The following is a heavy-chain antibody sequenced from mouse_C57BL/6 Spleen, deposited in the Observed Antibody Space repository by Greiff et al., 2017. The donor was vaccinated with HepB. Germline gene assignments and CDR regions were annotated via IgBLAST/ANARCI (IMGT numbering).Heavy chain of an antibody. CDR3: AKGQLGRGNYFDY. V-gene: IGHV1-82*01. CDR2: IYPGDGDT. J-gene: IGHJ2*01. D-gene: IGHD4-1*02. Sequence: VQLQQSGPELVKPGASVKISCKASGYAFSSSWMNWVKQRPGKGLEWIGRIYPGDGDTNYNGKFKGKATLTADKSSSTAYMQLSSLTSEDSAVYFCAKGQLGRGNYFDYWGQGTTLTVSS. CDR1: GYAFSSSW.